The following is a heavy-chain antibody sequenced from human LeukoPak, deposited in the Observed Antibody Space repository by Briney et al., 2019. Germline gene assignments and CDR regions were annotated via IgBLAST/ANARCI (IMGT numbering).Heavy chain of an antibody. V-gene: IGHV3-23*01. CDR2: ISGSGGST. D-gene: IGHD4-23*01. CDR1: GLTFSNAW. Sequence: QSGGSLRLSCAASGLTFSNAWMSWVRQAPGKGLEWVSAISGSGGSTYYADSVKGRFTISRDNSKNTLYLQMNSLRAEDTAVYYCAKHGPTTGNSAPGDAFDIWGQGTMVTVSS. J-gene: IGHJ3*02. CDR3: AKHGPTTGNSAPGDAFDI.